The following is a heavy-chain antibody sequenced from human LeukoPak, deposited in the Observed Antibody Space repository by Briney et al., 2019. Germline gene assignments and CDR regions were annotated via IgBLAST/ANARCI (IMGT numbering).Heavy chain of an antibody. D-gene: IGHD3-22*01. V-gene: IGHV4-34*01. Sequence: SETLSLTCAVYGGSFSGYYWSWIRQPPGKGLEWIGEINHSGSTNYNPSLKSRVTISVDTSKNQFSLKLSSVTAADTAVYYCARGGITMIVVVFDYWGQGTLVTVSS. CDR1: GGSFSGYY. CDR3: ARGGITMIVVVFDY. J-gene: IGHJ4*02. CDR2: INHSGST.